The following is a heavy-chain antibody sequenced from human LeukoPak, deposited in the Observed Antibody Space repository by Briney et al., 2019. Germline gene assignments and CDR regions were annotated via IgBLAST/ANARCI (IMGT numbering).Heavy chain of an antibody. CDR2: MNGDESAR. J-gene: IGHJ4*02. V-gene: IGHV3-7*01. D-gene: IGHD1-26*01. Sequence: GGSLRLSCAASGFTFSSYWMAWGRQAPGKGLEWVANMNGDESARHQADSVKGRFTISRDNNRNSLYLQMTNLRGDDTAVYYCARDVVGSLDYWGQGTLVPVSS. CDR3: ARDVVGSLDY. CDR1: GFTFSSYW.